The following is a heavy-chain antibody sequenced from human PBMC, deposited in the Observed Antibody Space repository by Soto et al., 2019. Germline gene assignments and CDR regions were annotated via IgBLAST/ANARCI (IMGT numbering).Heavy chain of an antibody. J-gene: IGHJ6*02. V-gene: IGHV1-69*12. CDR1: GGTFSSYA. Sequence: QVQLVQSGAEVKKPGSSVKVSCKASGGTFSSYAISWVRQAPGQGLEWMGGIIPIFGTANYAQKFQGRVTITADESTSTAYMELSSLRSEDTAVYYCASPLYSGYDYYYYYGMDVWGQGTTVTVSS. CDR2: IIPIFGTA. CDR3: ASPLYSGYDYYYYYGMDV. D-gene: IGHD5-12*01.